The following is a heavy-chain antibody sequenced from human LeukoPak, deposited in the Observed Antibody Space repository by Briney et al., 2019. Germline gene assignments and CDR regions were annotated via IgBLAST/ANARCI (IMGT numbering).Heavy chain of an antibody. CDR3: ASRGYSYGHDY. CDR2: ISSSSSYI. J-gene: IGHJ4*02. D-gene: IGHD5-18*01. Sequence: PGGSLRLSCAASGFTFSDYYMSWIRQAPGKGLEWVSSISSSSSYIYYADSVKGRLTISRDNAKNSLYLQMNSLRAEDTAVYYCASRGYSYGHDYWGQGTLVTVSS. CDR1: GFTFSDYY. V-gene: IGHV3-11*06.